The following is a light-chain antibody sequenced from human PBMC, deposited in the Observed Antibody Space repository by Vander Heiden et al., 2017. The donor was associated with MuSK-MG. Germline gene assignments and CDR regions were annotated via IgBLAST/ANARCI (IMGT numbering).Light chain of an antibody. J-gene: IGKJ4*01. Sequence: DIQMRHSPSTLSASVGDRVTITCRASQSISSWLAWYQQKPGKAPKLLIYTASSLESGVPSRFSGSGSGTEFTLTISSLQPDDFATYYCQQNYSYLLTFGAGTKVEIK. CDR3: QQNYSYLLT. V-gene: IGKV1-5*03. CDR2: TAS. CDR1: QSISSW.